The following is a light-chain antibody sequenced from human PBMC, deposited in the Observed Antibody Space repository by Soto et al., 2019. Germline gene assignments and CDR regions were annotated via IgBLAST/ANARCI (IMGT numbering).Light chain of an antibody. V-gene: IGLV1-40*01. CDR3: QSYDRSLSGYV. J-gene: IGLJ1*01. CDR1: SSNIGPTYD. Sequence: QSVLTQPPSVSGAPGQRVTISCTGSSSNIGPTYDVHWYQQLPGTAPKLLIYANTNRPSGVPDRFSGSKSGTSASLAITGLQAEDEADYFCQSYDRSLSGYVFGTGTKLT. CDR2: ANT.